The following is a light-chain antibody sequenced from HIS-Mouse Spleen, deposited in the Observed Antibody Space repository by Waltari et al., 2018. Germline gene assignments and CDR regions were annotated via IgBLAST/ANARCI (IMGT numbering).Light chain of an antibody. CDR3: SSYTSSSFNVV. Sequence: QSALTQPASVSGSPGQSITISCTGTSSDVGGYNYVSWYQHHPGKAPKLMIYDVSNRPSGVSNSFSGSKSGNTASLTISGLQAEDEADYYCSSYTSSSFNVVFGGGTKLTVL. V-gene: IGLV2-14*03. CDR1: SSDVGGYNY. CDR2: DVS. J-gene: IGLJ2*01.